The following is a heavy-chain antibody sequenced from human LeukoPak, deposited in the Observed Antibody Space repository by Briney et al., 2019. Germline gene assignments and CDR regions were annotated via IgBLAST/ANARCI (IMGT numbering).Heavy chain of an antibody. Sequence: SETLSLTCTVSGGSISSGDYYWSWIRQPPGKGLEWIGYIYYSGSTNYNPSLKSRVTISVDTSKNQFSLKLSSVTAADTAVYYCARDGIAAAGAPVSDDAFDIWGQGTMVTVSS. V-gene: IGHV4-61*08. J-gene: IGHJ3*02. CDR1: GGSISSGDYY. D-gene: IGHD6-13*01. CDR2: IYYSGST. CDR3: ARDGIAAAGAPVSDDAFDI.